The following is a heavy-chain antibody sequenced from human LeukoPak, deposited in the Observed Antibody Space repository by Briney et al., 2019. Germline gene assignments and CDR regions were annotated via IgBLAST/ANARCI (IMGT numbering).Heavy chain of an antibody. V-gene: IGHV3-30*14. CDR3: ARDPRDRIFGPLDY. CDR2: ISYDGNDK. CDR1: GFTFNTFA. Sequence: PGGSLRLSCTVSGFTFNTFAMHWVRQSPGKGLEWVALISYDGNDKYYTDSVKGRFTISRDISKNTVYLQMNSLRPEDTAVYYCARDPRDRIFGPLDYWGQGTLATVSS. J-gene: IGHJ4*02. D-gene: IGHD3/OR15-3a*01.